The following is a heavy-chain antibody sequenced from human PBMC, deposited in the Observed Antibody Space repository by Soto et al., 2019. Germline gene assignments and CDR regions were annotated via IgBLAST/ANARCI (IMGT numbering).Heavy chain of an antibody. Sequence: GSLRLSCAASGFTFSSYWMHWVRRAPGKGLVWVSDINSGGGTTTYADSVKGRFTISRDNSKNTLYLQMNSLRAEDTAVYYCVKDLAMIVVLISFDYWGQGMLVTVSS. V-gene: IGHV3-74*03. J-gene: IGHJ4*02. CDR2: INSGGGTT. D-gene: IGHD3-22*01. CDR1: GFTFSSYW. CDR3: VKDLAMIVVLISFDY.